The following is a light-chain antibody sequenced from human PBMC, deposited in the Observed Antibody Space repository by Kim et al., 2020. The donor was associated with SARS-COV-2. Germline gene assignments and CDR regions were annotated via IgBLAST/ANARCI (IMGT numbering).Light chain of an antibody. CDR1: QFISSS. J-gene: IGKJ3*01. CDR3: QQSNIFPLT. V-gene: IGKV1-12*01. CDR2: IAT. Sequence: DIQMTQSPSSVSASVGDRVTITCRASQFISSSLGWYRQKPGKAPELLISIATTLHSGVPSRFSVSGSGTDFTLTISSLQPEDFASYYCQQSNIFPLTFVPGRKVDIK.